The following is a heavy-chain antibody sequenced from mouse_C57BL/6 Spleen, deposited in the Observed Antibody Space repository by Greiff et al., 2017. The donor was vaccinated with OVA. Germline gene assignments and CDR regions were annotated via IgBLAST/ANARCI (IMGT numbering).Heavy chain of an antibody. V-gene: IGHV5-17*01. CDR2: ISSGSSTI. D-gene: IGHD1-1*01. J-gene: IGHJ4*01. Sequence: DVTLVESGGGLVKPGGSLKLSCAASGFTFSDYGMHLVRQAPEKGLEWVAYISSGSSTIYYADTVKGRFTISRDNAKNTLFLQMTSLRSEDTAMYYCARSYYAMDYWGQGTSVTVSS. CDR3: ARSYYAMDY. CDR1: GFTFSDYG.